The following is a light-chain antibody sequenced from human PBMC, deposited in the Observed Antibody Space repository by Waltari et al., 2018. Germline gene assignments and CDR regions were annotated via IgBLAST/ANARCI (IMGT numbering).Light chain of an antibody. V-gene: IGLV1-47*01. CDR3: AAWDDSLRGPV. CDR1: SSNIGSNY. CDR2: RKN. J-gene: IGLJ2*01. Sequence: QSVLTQPPSASGTPGQRVTISCSGSSSNIGSNYVYWYQQLPGTAPKLLIYRKNQRPSGVPDGFSGSKSGTSASLAISGLRSEDEADYYCAAWDDSLRGPVFGGGTKLTVL.